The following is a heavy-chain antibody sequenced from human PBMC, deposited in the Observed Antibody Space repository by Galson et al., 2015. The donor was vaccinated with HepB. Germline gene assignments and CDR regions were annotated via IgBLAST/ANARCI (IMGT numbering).Heavy chain of an antibody. CDR2: ISYDGSNK. CDR3: AKEGKADGDYYGMDV. D-gene: IGHD4-17*01. J-gene: IGHJ6*02. V-gene: IGHV3-30*18. Sequence: SLRLSCAASGFTFSSYGMHWVRQAPGKGLEWVAVISYDGSNKYYADSVKGRFTISRDNSKNTLYLQMNSLRAEDTAVYYCAKEGKADGDYYGMDVWGQGTTVTVSS. CDR1: GFTFSSYG.